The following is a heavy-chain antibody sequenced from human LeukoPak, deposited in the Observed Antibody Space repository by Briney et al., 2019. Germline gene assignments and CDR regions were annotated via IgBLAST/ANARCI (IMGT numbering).Heavy chain of an antibody. CDR2: IKHDGSEE. D-gene: IGHD3-3*01. J-gene: IGHJ4*02. Sequence: GGSLRLSCAASGFTFSHAWMTWVRQAPGKGLEWVASIKHDGSEEYYVDSVRGRFTISRDNTKSSLYLQMSSLRAEDTAVYYCATDRGWRTSGYYLYYFESWGQGTLVTVSS. CDR3: ATDRGWRTSGYYLYYFES. CDR1: GFTFSHAW. V-gene: IGHV3-7*01.